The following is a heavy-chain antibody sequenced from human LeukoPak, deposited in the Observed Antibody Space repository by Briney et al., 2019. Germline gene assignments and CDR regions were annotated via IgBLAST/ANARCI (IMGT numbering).Heavy chain of an antibody. V-gene: IGHV3-21*01. Sequence: GGSLRLSCAASGFTFSSYSMNWVRQAPGKGLEWVSSISSSSSYIYYADSVKGRFTISRDNAKNSRYLQMNSLRAEDTAVYYCVTGSGERQFDYWGQGTLVTVSS. J-gene: IGHJ4*02. CDR3: VTGSGERQFDY. CDR2: ISSSSSYI. D-gene: IGHD3-3*01. CDR1: GFTFSSYS.